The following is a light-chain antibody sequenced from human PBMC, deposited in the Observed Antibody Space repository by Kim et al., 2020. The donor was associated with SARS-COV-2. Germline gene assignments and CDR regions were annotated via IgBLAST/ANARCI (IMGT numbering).Light chain of an antibody. Sequence: SSELTQDPAVSVALGQTVRITCQGDSLRSYYASWYQQKPGQAPVVVIYGTNNRPSGIPDRFSGSSSGNTASLTITGAPAEDEADYYCNSRDDVFGTGTKVTVL. J-gene: IGLJ1*01. CDR3: NSRDDV. CDR1: SLRSYY. CDR2: GTN. V-gene: IGLV3-19*01.